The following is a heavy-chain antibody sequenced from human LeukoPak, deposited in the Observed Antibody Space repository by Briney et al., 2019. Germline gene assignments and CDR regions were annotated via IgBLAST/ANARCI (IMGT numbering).Heavy chain of an antibody. D-gene: IGHD2-2*01. Sequence: TSETLSLTCTVSGGSISSYYWSWIRQPAGKGLEWIGRIYTSGSTNYNPSLKSRVTMSVDTSKNQFSLKLSSVTAADTAVYYCASIIDQLGFDPWGQGTLVTVSS. J-gene: IGHJ5*02. CDR2: IYTSGST. CDR1: GGSISSYY. V-gene: IGHV4-4*07. CDR3: ASIIDQLGFDP.